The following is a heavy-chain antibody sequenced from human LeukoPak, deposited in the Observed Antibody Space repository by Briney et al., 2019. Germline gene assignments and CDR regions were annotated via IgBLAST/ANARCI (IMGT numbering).Heavy chain of an antibody. D-gene: IGHD5-24*01. CDR2: ISGSGVST. CDR1: GFTFTSYA. Sequence: GGSLRLSCAASGFTFTSYAMSWVRQAPGKGLEWVSAISGSGVSTYYADSVKGRFTISRDNSKNTLFLQMNSLRAVDTAVYYCAKYPSYNSNIGWFDPWGQGTLVTVSS. CDR3: AKYPSYNSNIGWFDP. J-gene: IGHJ5*02. V-gene: IGHV3-23*01.